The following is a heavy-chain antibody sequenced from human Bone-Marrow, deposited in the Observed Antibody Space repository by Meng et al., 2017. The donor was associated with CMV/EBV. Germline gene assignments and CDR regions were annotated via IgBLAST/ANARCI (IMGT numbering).Heavy chain of an antibody. J-gene: IGHJ4*02. V-gene: IGHV3-30*04. CDR2: ISYDGSNK. CDR1: GFTFSSYA. Sequence: ASGFTFSSYAMHWVRQAPGKGLEGVTVISYDGSNKYYADSVKGRFTISRDNSKNTLYLQMNSLRAEDTAVYYCAREYCSGGSCYSDYWGQGTLVTVSS. CDR3: AREYCSGGSCYSDY. D-gene: IGHD2-15*01.